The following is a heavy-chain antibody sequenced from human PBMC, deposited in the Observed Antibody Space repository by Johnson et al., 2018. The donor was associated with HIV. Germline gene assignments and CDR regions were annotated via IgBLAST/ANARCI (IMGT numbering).Heavy chain of an antibody. Sequence: QVQLVESGGGVVQPGRSLRLSCAASGFTFSSYAMHWVRQAPGKGLEWVAVISYDGSITYYADSVKGRFTISRDNSKNTLYLQMNSLRAEDTAVYYCARRKIAAAGRDAFDIWGQGTMVTVSS. CDR1: GFTFSSYA. CDR2: ISYDGSIT. J-gene: IGHJ3*02. CDR3: ARRKIAAAGRDAFDI. D-gene: IGHD6-13*01. V-gene: IGHV3-30*04.